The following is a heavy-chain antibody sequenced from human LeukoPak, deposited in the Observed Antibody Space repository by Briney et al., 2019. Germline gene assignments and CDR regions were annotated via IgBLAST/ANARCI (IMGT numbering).Heavy chain of an antibody. J-gene: IGHJ3*02. V-gene: IGHV4-59*01. Sequence: SETLSLTCTVSGGSISSYYWSWIRQPPGKGLEWIGYIYYSGSTNYNPSLKSRVTISVDTSKNLFSLKLSSVTAADTAVYYCASLGLGDAFDIWGQGTMVTVSS. CDR1: GGSISSYY. CDR3: ASLGLGDAFDI. CDR2: IYYSGST. D-gene: IGHD3/OR15-3a*01.